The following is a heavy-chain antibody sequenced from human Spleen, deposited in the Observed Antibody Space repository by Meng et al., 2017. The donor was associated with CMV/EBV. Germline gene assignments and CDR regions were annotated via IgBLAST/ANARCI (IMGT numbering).Heavy chain of an antibody. CDR1: GFTFNNYA. V-gene: IGHV3-30*04. CDR2: ISSDGSNK. D-gene: IGHD6-13*01. Sequence: AASGFTFNNYAMYWVRQAPGKGLEWVAVISSDGSNKYYADSVKGRFTISRDNSKNTLYLQMNSLRAEDTAVYYCARAGSTWSLFGWFDPWGQGTLVTV. J-gene: IGHJ5*02. CDR3: ARAGSTWSLFGWFDP.